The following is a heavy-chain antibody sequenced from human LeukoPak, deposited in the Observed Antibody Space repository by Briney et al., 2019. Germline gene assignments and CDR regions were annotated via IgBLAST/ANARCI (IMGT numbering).Heavy chain of an antibody. Sequence: PSETLSLTCTVSGGSISSYYWSWLRQPPGKGLEWIGYIYYSGSTNYNPSLMSRITISVDTSKNQFSLKLSTVTAADTAVYYCARGIGGKEDYWGQGTLVTVSS. CDR1: GGSISSYY. V-gene: IGHV4-59*01. D-gene: IGHD1-26*01. CDR3: ARGIGGKEDY. CDR2: IYYSGST. J-gene: IGHJ4*02.